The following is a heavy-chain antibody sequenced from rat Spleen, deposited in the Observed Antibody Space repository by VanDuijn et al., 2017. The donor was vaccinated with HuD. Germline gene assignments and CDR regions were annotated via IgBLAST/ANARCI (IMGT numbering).Heavy chain of an antibody. CDR2: ISPSGGST. D-gene: IGHD1-4*01. CDR3: TSHGARVSRFAY. V-gene: IGHV5-19*01. CDR1: GFTFSDYG. J-gene: IGHJ3*01. Sequence: EVQLVESGGGLVQPGNSLKLSCAASGFTFSDYGLHWIRQAPTKGLEWVASISPSGGSTYYRDSVKGRFTISRDNAKSTLYLQMDSLRSEDTATYYCTSHGARVSRFAYWGQGTLVTVSS.